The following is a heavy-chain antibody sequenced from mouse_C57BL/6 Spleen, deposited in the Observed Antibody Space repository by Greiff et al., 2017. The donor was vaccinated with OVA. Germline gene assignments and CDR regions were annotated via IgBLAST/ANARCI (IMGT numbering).Heavy chain of an antibody. CDR1: GFSFNTYA. CDR3: VRQGVTTGFAY. Sequence: EVKLVESGGGLVQPKGSLKLSCAASGFSFNTYAMNWVRQAPGKGLEWVARIRSKSNNYATYYADSVKDRFTISRDDSESMLYLQMNNLKTEDTAMYYCVRQGVTTGFAYWGQGTLVTVSA. J-gene: IGHJ3*01. V-gene: IGHV10-1*01. CDR2: IRSKSNNYAT. D-gene: IGHD2-2*01.